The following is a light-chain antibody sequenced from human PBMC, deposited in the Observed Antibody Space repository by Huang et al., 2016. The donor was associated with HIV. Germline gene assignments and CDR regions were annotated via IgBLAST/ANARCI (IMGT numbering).Light chain of an antibody. CDR2: GAS. V-gene: IGKV3-20*01. Sequence: EVVLTQSPGTLSLSTGKRVALSCRASETIASNYLAWYRQRPGQAPRLLIYGASNRATYTPDRFSGSGSGTDFTLTITKLEPEDSAVYYCQQYGTSPLTFGQGTRVEIK. CDR1: ETIASNY. J-gene: IGKJ1*01. CDR3: QQYGTSPLT.